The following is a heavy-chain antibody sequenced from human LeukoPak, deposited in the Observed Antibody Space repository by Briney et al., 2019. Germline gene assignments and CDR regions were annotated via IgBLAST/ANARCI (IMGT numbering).Heavy chain of an antibody. J-gene: IGHJ4*02. CDR3: ARDPSESSWYFGFSGSGSFPCY. CDR1: GFTFSSYA. D-gene: IGHD6-13*01. V-gene: IGHV3-30-3*01. Sequence: GGSLRLSCAASGFTFSSYAMHWVRQAPGKGLEWVAVISYDGSNKYYADSVKGRFTISRDNSKNTLYLQMNSLRAEDTAVYYCARDPSESSWYFGFSGSGSFPCYWGQGTLVTVSS. CDR2: ISYDGSNK.